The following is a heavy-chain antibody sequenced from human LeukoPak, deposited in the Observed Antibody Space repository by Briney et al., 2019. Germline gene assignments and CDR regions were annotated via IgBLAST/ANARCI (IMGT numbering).Heavy chain of an antibody. Sequence: GGSLGLSCAASGFTFSTYAMSWVRQAPGKGLEWVSAISGSGGNTYYEDSVKSRFTISRDNSKNTLYLQMNSLRAEDTAVYYCAKEGVYGSGSYRYNWFDPWGQGTLVTVSS. D-gene: IGHD3-10*01. V-gene: IGHV3-23*01. J-gene: IGHJ5*02. CDR2: ISGSGGNT. CDR3: AKEGVYGSGSYRYNWFDP. CDR1: GFTFSTYA.